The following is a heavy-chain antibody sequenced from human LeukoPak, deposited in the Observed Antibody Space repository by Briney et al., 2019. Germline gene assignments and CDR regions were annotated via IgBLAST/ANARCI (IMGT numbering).Heavy chain of an antibody. CDR3: AILAAAGTWYDAFDI. CDR2: IWYDGSNK. D-gene: IGHD6-13*01. Sequence: GRSLRLSCAASGFTFSSYGMHWVRQAPGKGLEWVAVIWYDGSNKYYADSVKGRFTISRDNSKNTLYLQMNSLRAEDTAVYYCAILAAAGTWYDAFDIWGQGTMVTVSS. V-gene: IGHV3-33*01. J-gene: IGHJ3*02. CDR1: GFTFSSYG.